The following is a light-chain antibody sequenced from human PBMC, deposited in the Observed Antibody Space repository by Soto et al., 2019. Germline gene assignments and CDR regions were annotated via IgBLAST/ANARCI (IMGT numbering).Light chain of an antibody. Sequence: EIVLTQSPATLSLSPGEEATLSCGASQSVSSNYLAWYQQKPGLAPRLLIYGASSRATGIPTKFSGRGSGTDFTLTIIRLESEDFAVYYCQQYGSSPFTFGQGTKLEIK. CDR3: QQYGSSPFT. J-gene: IGKJ2*01. V-gene: IGKV3D-20*01. CDR2: GAS. CDR1: QSVSSNY.